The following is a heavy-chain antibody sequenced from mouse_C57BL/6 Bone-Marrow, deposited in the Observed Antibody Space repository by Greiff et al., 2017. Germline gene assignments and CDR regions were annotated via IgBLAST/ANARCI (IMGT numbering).Heavy chain of an antibody. CDR3: TGEGWLLPYAMDY. CDR1: GFTFSNYW. V-gene: IGHV6-3*01. Sequence: EVQVVESGGGLVQPGGSMKLSCVASGFTFSNYWMNWVRQSPEKGLEWVAQIRLKSDNYATHYAESVKGRFTISRDDSKSSVYLQLNNLSAEDTGFYYCTGEGWLLPYAMDYWGQGTSVTVSS. CDR2: IRLKSDNYAT. J-gene: IGHJ4*01. D-gene: IGHD2-3*01.